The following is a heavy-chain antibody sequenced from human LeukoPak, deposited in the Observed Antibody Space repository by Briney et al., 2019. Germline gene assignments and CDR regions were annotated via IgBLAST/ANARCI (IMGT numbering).Heavy chain of an antibody. V-gene: IGHV3-73*01. CDR3: ASAPGPSPGYSSSWYPVPFDY. CDR2: IRSEAKSYAT. D-gene: IGHD6-13*01. J-gene: IGHJ4*02. Sequence: GGSLRLSCAASGFTFSGSAMHWVRKASGKGLEWVGQIRSEAKSYATAYAASVKGRFTISRDDSKNTAYLQMSSPQTEDTAVYYCASAPGPSPGYSSSWYPVPFDYWGQGTLVTVSS. CDR1: GFTFSGSA.